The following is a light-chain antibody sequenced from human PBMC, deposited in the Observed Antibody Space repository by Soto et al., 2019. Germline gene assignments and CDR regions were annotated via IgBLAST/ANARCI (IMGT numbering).Light chain of an antibody. CDR2: GAS. Sequence: EIVLTQSPGTLSLSPGERATLSCRASQSVSSSFLAWYQQKPGQAPRLLIYGASSRATGIPARFSGSGSGTDFTLTISRLEPEDVEVYYCQQYDNSPLTFGGGTKVEIK. CDR1: QSVSSSF. V-gene: IGKV3-20*01. CDR3: QQYDNSPLT. J-gene: IGKJ4*01.